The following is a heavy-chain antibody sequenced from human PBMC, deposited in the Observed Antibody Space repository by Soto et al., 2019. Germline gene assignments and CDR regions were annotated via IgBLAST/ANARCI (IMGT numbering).Heavy chain of an antibody. J-gene: IGHJ4*02. D-gene: IGHD3-16*01. CDR2: IWYDVSQK. CDR3: ARDISYGSLDS. CDR1: GFTFSSHG. Sequence: QVQLVESGGGVVQPGTSLRLSCEASGFTFSSHGFYWVRQAPGKGLEWVSVIWYDVSQKYYVDSVKGRFTISRDDSTNTLYLQMNSLRVEDTAVYYCARDISYGSLDSWGPGTLVTVSS. V-gene: IGHV3-33*01.